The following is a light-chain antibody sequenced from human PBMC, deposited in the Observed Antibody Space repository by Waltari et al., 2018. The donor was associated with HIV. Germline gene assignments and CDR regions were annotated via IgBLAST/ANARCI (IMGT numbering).Light chain of an antibody. Sequence: QSVLTQPPSVSGAPGQRVNIACTGSSYNIGARARFDVHWYQQLPGTAPKLLCYCEISLPSGVTDRISCARSGVSASLAFTWLQAEDAADYDCQSYESSLGGSVFGGGTKLTVL. CDR1: SYNIGARARFD. CDR2: CEI. J-gene: IGLJ3*02. CDR3: QSYESSLGGSV. V-gene: IGLV1-40*01.